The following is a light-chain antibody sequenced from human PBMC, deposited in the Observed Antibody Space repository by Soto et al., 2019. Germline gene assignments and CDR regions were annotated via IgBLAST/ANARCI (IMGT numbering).Light chain of an antibody. Sequence: QSALTHPASLSGSPGQSITISCTGTSSDVGGYNYVSWYQQHPGKAPKLMIYDVTNRPSGVSNRFSGSKSGNTASLTISGLQAEDEDDYYCSSYTSSSTPLVFGGGTKLTVL. CDR3: SSYTSSSTPLV. CDR2: DVT. J-gene: IGLJ3*02. CDR1: SSDVGGYNY. V-gene: IGLV2-14*01.